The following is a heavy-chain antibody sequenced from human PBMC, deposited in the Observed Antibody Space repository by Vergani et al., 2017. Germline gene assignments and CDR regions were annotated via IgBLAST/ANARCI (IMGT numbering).Heavy chain of an antibody. CDR2: IKQDGSEK. Sequence: EVQLLESGGGLVQPGGSLRLSCAASGFTFSSYWMSWVRQAPGKGLEWVANIKQDGSEKYYVDSVKGRFTISRDNAKNSLYLQMNSLRAEDTAVYYCARDLASYDSSGYYGYWGQGTLVTVSS. CDR1: GFTFSSYW. D-gene: IGHD3-22*01. J-gene: IGHJ4*02. V-gene: IGHV3-7*01. CDR3: ARDLASYDSSGYYGY.